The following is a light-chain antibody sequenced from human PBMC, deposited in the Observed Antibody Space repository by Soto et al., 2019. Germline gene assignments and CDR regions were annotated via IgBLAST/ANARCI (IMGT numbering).Light chain of an antibody. V-gene: IGKV3-20*01. CDR3: LQYGSSPPT. J-gene: IGKJ1*01. CDR2: GAS. CDR1: QSVSSSY. Sequence: EIVLTQSPGTLSLSPGERATLSCRASQSVSSSYLAWYQQKPGQAPRLLIYGASSRATGIPDRFSGSGSGTDFTLTISRLEPEGFAVYYCLQYGSSPPTFGQGTKVEIK.